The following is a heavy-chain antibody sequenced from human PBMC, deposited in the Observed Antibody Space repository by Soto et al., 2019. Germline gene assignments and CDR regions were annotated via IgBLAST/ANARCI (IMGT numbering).Heavy chain of an antibody. CDR2: IYNDGTYA. J-gene: IGHJ4*02. Sequence: RGSLRLSCAASGFTFSSYAMHWVRQVSGKGPVWVARIYNDGTYADYADSVKGRLTISRDNAKDTLYLQMNDSRAEDSALYHCTRGPRATSAGTSAHWGQGTLVTAPQ. V-gene: IGHV3-74*01. CDR1: GFTFSSYA. CDR3: TRGPRATSAGTSAH. D-gene: IGHD6-13*01.